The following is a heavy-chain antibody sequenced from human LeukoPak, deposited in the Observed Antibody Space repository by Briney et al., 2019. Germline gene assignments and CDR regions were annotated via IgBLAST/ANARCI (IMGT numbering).Heavy chain of an antibody. CDR1: GGSISGTNW. D-gene: IGHD1-26*01. Sequence: PSGTLSLTCGVSGGSISGTNWWSWVRQPPGQGLEWIGYIYFSGSTNYDPSLKSRVTMSVNTSKNQFSLKLSSLTAADTAVYYCVRGGIVGTTARVPLFDYWGQGTLVTVSS. V-gene: IGHV4-4*02. J-gene: IGHJ4*02. CDR3: VRGGIVGTTARVPLFDY. CDR2: IYFSGST.